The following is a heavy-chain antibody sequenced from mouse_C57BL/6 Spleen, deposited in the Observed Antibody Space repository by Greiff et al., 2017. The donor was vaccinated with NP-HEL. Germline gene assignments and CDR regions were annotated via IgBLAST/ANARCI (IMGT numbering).Heavy chain of an antibody. CDR2: IDPETGGT. CDR3: TRTVYYRGPFFDY. D-gene: IGHD1-1*01. CDR1: GYTFTDYE. Sequence: QVQLQQSGAELVRPGASVTLSCKASGYTFTDYEMHWVKQTPVHGLEWIGAIDPETGGTAYNQKFKGKAILTADKSSSTAYMELRSLTSEDSAVYYCTRTVYYRGPFFDYWGQGTTLTVSS. V-gene: IGHV1-15*01. J-gene: IGHJ2*01.